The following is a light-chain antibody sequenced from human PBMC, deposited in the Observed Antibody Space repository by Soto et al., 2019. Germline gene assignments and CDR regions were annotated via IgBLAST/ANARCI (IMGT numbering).Light chain of an antibody. V-gene: IGKV1-12*01. CDR3: KQSKSFPLT. J-gene: IGKJ4*01. CDR1: QGIDRW. CDR2: AAS. Sequence: DIQMTQSPSSLSASVGDRVTITCQASQGIDRWLAWYQQKPGKAPKVLIYAASSLRSGVPSRFSGTGSGTDFSLTISSLQPEDLATYYCKQSKSFPLTFGGGTKVDIK.